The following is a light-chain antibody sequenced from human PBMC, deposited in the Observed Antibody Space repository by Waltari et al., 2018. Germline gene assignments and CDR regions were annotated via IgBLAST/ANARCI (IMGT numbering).Light chain of an antibody. CDR1: SSDVGGYND. CDR2: DVD. V-gene: IGLV2-14*01. CDR3: NSCTGDSTLI. Sequence: QSALTQPAFVSGSPGQSITISCTGTSSDVGGYNDVSWYQQHPGKAPKLIIYDVDNRPPGVSQRCSGSKSGNTASLTISGLQVEDEADYYCNSCTGDSTLIFGGGTKVTVL. J-gene: IGLJ2*01.